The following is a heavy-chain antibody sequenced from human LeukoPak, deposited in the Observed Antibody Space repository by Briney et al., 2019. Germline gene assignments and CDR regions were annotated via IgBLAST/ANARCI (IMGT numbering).Heavy chain of an antibody. V-gene: IGHV4-39*01. D-gene: IGHD6-19*01. CDR3: ARRADSSGWQDY. CDR2: IYYSGST. Sequence: PSETLSLTCTGSGGSISSSSYYWGWIRQPPGKGLEWIGSIYYSGSTYYNPSLKSRVTISVDTSKNQFSLKLSSVTAADTAVYYCARRADSSGWQDYWGQGPLVTVSS. CDR1: GGSISSSSYY. J-gene: IGHJ4*02.